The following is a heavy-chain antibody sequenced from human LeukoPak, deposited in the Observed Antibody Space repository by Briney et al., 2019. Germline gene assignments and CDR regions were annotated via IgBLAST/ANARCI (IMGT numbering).Heavy chain of an antibody. Sequence: VKVSCKASGYRFTDFSIYWVRQAPGQGLEWMGRIIPILGIANYAQKFQGRVTITADKSTSTAYMELSSLRSEDTAVYYCARVGTMVRGKYGMDVWGQGTTVTVSS. CDR2: IIPILGIA. CDR3: ARVGTMVRGKYGMDV. V-gene: IGHV1-69*04. D-gene: IGHD3-10*01. CDR1: GYRFTDFS. J-gene: IGHJ6*02.